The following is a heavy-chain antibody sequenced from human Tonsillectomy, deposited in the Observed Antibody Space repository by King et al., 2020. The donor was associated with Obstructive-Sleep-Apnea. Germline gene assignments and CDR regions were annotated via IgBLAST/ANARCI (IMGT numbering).Heavy chain of an antibody. CDR1: GFTFSNFA. D-gene: IGHD3-10*01. CDR2: ITGSGAST. J-gene: IGHJ6*02. Sequence: VQLVESGGGLVQPGGSLRLSCAASGFTFSNFAMNWVRQAPGKGPEWGSSITGSGASTYYADSVKGRFTISRDNFKAALYLQMSSLRGEDTAVYYCATSLGGSPYYYGMDVWGQGTTVTVSS. CDR3: ATSLGGSPYYYGMDV. V-gene: IGHV3-23*04.